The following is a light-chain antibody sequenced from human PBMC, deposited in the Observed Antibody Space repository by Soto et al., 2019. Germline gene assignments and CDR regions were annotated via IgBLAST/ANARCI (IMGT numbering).Light chain of an antibody. CDR3: QQRSNWPPIT. Sequence: EIVLTQFPATLSLSPGERATLSCRASQSVSSYLAWYQQKPGQAPRLLIFDASNRATGIPAGFSGSGSGTDFTLTISSLEPEDFAVYYCQQRSNWPPITFGQGTRLEIK. CDR1: QSVSSY. V-gene: IGKV3-11*01. CDR2: DAS. J-gene: IGKJ5*01.